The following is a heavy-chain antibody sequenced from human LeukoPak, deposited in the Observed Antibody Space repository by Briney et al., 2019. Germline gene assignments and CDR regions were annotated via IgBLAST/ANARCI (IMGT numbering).Heavy chain of an antibody. D-gene: IGHD6-13*01. CDR3: ARGGIAAAANWFDP. CDR1: GFTFSSYA. Sequence: GGSLRLSCAASGFTFSSYAMHWVRQAPGKGLEWVAVISYDGSNKYYADSVKGRFTISRDNSKNTLYLQMNSLRAEDTAVYYCARGGIAAAANWFDPWGQGTLVTVSS. CDR2: ISYDGSNK. V-gene: IGHV3-30-3*01. J-gene: IGHJ5*02.